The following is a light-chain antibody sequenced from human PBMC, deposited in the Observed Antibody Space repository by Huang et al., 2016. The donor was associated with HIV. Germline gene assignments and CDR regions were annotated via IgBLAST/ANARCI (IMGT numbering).Light chain of an antibody. V-gene: IGKV3-15*01. CDR3: QQYNDFRST. Sequence: DTVMTQSPVTLSVSPGDRASLSCRSSQIVSSHLAWYQQKPGQAPRRLIHAASTRATGGPARFSGGGAGTEFTLTISTLQSEDSAVYYCQQYNDFRSTFGPGTRVEIK. CDR1: QIVSSH. CDR2: AAS. J-gene: IGKJ3*01.